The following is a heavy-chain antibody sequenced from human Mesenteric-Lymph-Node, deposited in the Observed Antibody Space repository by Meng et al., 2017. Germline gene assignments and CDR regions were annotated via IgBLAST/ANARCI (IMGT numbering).Heavy chain of an antibody. D-gene: IGHD1-26*01. J-gene: IGHJ6*02. V-gene: IGHV3-49*03. Sequence: GGSLRLSCTGSGFTFGDHAVTWFRQAPGKGLEWVGFMRNKAYGGTTGYAASVAGRFTISRDDSKSIAYLQMNGLKTEDTAMYYCTRSVGGKGYFNYYYGMDVWGQGTTVTVSS. CDR1: GFTFGDHA. CDR2: MRNKAYGGTT. CDR3: TRSVGGKGYFNYYYGMDV.